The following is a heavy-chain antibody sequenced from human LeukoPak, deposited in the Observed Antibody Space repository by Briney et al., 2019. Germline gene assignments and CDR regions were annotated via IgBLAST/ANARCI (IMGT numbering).Heavy chain of an antibody. V-gene: IGHV3-7*01. D-gene: IGHD2-2*01. Sequence: GGSLRLSCAASGFTFSSYWMSWVRQAPGKGLEWVANIKQDGSEKYYVGSVKGRFTISRDNAKNSLYLQMNSLRAEDTAVYYCASGSHIVPVDYWGQGTLVTVSS. J-gene: IGHJ4*02. CDR1: GFTFSSYW. CDR3: ASGSHIVPVDY. CDR2: IKQDGSEK.